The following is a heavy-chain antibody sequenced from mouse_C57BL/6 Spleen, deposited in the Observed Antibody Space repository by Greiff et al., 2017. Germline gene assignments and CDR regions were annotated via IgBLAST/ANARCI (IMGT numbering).Heavy chain of an antibody. J-gene: IGHJ4*01. Sequence: LQQSGAELVRPGASVKMSCTASGYTFTSYNMHWVKQTPRQGLEWIGAIYPGNGDTSYNQKFKGKATRTVDKSSSTAYMQLSRLTSEDSAVYFCAIQNSNYAMDYWGQGTSVTVSS. CDR1: GYTFTSYN. CDR2: IYPGNGDT. V-gene: IGHV1-12*01. D-gene: IGHD2-5*01. CDR3: AIQNSNYAMDY.